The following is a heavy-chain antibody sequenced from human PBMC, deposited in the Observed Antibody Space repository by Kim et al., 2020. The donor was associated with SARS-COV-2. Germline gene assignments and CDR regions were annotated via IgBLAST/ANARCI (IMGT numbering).Heavy chain of an antibody. Sequence: GESLKISCKGSGYSFTSYWIGWVRQMPGKGLEWMGIIYPGDSDTRYSPSFQGQVTISADKSISTAYLRWSSLKASDTAMYYCARQRMGEDPPFDAFDIWGQGTMVTVSS. CDR2: IYPGDSDT. V-gene: IGHV5-51*01. CDR1: GYSFTSYW. J-gene: IGHJ3*02. D-gene: IGHD3-16*01. CDR3: ARQRMGEDPPFDAFDI.